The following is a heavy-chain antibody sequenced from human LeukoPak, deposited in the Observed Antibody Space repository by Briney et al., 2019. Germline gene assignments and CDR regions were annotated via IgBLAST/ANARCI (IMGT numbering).Heavy chain of an antibody. J-gene: IGHJ4*02. V-gene: IGHV4-59*08. D-gene: IGHD6-13*01. CDR2: IYYSGST. CDR1: GGSISSYY. CDR3: ARLVEQQLPPSDVYYFDY. Sequence: PSETLSLTCTVSGGSISSYYWSWIRQPPGKGLEWIGYIYYSGSTNYNPSLKSRVTISVDTSKNQFSLKLSSVTAAGTAVYYCARLVEQQLPPSDVYYFDYWGQGTLVTVSS.